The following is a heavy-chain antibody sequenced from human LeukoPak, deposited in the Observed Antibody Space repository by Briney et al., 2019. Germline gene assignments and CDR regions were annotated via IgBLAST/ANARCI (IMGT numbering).Heavy chain of an antibody. CDR3: AKTPATYYDSSGYDENWFDP. CDR1: GFTFSSYG. CDR2: IRYDGSNK. J-gene: IGHJ5*02. D-gene: IGHD3-22*01. V-gene: IGHV3-30*02. Sequence: PGGSLRLSCAASGFTFSSYGMHWVRQAPGKGLEWVAFIRYDGSNKYYADSVKGRFTISRDNSKNTLYLQMNSLRAEDTAVYYCAKTPATYYDSSGYDENWFDPWGQGTLVTVSS.